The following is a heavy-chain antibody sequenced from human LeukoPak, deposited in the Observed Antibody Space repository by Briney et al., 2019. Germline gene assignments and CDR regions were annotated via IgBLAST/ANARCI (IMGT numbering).Heavy chain of an antibody. D-gene: IGHD3-22*01. CDR3: AKDGSSGYYLTGNWFDP. Sequence: GGSLRFSCAASGFTFSSYGMNWVRQAPGKGLEWVSAISGSGVSTYYADSVKGRFTSSRDNSKNTLYLQMNSLRAEDTAVYYCAKDGSSGYYLTGNWFDPWGQGTLVTVSS. CDR1: GFTFSSYG. J-gene: IGHJ5*02. CDR2: ISGSGVST. V-gene: IGHV3-23*01.